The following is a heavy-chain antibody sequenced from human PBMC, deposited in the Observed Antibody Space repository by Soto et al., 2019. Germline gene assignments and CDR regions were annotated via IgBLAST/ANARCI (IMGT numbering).Heavy chain of an antibody. CDR1: GYPVTAYY. J-gene: IGHJ3*02. D-gene: IGHD3-3*01. CDR2: INPATGAA. Sequence: QLHLVQSGAVVKKPGASVTVSCSASGYPVTAYYMHWVRQAPGRGLEWMGGINPATGAAKYTQTFKGRGTTTRGTSPSIDFTELSGSSSAETAVFYFARGGGVGVAGSAAFDMWGQGTLVTVSS. CDR3: ARGGGVGVAGSAAFDM. V-gene: IGHV1-2*02.